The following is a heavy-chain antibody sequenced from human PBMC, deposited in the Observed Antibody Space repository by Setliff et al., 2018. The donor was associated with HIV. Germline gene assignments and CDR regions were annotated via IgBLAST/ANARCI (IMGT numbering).Heavy chain of an antibody. V-gene: IGHV3-7*03. CDR1: GFTFSNFW. CDR3: ARVLLITNAAYGVVSNQFDP. D-gene: IGHD3-3*01. CDR2: ISPDGSRN. Sequence: GGSLRLSCAASGFTFSNFWMHWVRQAPGKGLEWVASISPDGSRNFCVGSVKGRFTASRDNAKSALYLQMNSLRAEDTAVYYCARVLLITNAAYGVVSNQFDPWGQGALVTV. J-gene: IGHJ5*02.